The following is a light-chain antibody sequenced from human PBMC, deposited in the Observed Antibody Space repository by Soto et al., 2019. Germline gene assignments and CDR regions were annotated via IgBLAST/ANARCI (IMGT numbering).Light chain of an antibody. Sequence: QSVLTQPPSASGTPGQRVTISCSGSSSNIGSNYVYWYQQLPGTAPKLLIYSNNQRPSGVPERFSGSKSGTSASLAVSGLQSEDEADYYCAAWDDSLNGYVFGTGTKVTVL. CDR2: SNN. CDR3: AAWDDSLNGYV. V-gene: IGLV1-44*01. J-gene: IGLJ1*01. CDR1: SSNIGSNY.